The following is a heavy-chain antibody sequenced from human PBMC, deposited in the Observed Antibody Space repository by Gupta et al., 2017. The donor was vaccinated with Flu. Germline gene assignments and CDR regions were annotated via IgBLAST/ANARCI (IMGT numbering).Heavy chain of an antibody. Sequence: GKGLEWIGEINYSGSTNYKPSLKSRVTISVDTSKNQVSLKLRSVTSAETAMYYFARVSYQLLMSPWAQGTLVTDCS. V-gene: IGHV4-34*01. J-gene: IGHJ5*02. D-gene: IGHD2-8*01. CDR2: INYSGST. CDR3: ARVSYQLLMSP.